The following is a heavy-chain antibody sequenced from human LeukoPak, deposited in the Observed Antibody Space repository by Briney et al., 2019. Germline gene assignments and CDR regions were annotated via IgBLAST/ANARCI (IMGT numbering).Heavy chain of an antibody. CDR3: ARENRGAYCGGDCYHFDY. V-gene: IGHV3-48*01. J-gene: IGHJ4*02. CDR2: ISSSSSTI. D-gene: IGHD2-21*02. CDR1: GFTFSSYA. Sequence: GGSLRLSCAASGFTFSSYAMSWVRQAPGKGLEWVSYISSSSSTIYYADSVKGRFTISRDNAKNSLYLQMNSLRAEDTAVYYCARENRGAYCGGDCYHFDYWGQGTLVTVSS.